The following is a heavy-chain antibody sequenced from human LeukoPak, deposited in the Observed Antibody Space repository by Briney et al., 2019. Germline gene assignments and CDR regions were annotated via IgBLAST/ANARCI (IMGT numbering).Heavy chain of an antibody. V-gene: IGHV1-2*02. CDR3: ARGPGSDGEYYYMDV. CDR2: INPNSGGT. Sequence: GASVKVPCKASGYTFTGYYMHWVRQAPGQGLEWMGWINPNSGGTNYAQKFQGRVTMTRDTSISTAYMELSRLRSDDTAVYYCARGPGSDGEYYYMDVWGKGTTVTISS. D-gene: IGHD4-17*01. J-gene: IGHJ6*03. CDR1: GYTFTGYY.